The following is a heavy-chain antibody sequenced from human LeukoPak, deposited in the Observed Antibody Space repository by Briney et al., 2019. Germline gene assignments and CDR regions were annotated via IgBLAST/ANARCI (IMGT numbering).Heavy chain of an antibody. CDR2: IYYSGST. CDR1: GGSISSGGYY. D-gene: IGHD3-10*01. Sequence: SQTLSLTCTDSGGSISSGGYYWSWIRQHPGKGLEWIGYIYYSGSTYYNPSLKSRVTISVDTSKNQFSLKLSSVTAADTAVYYCARGEYYYGSGSYSHWGQGTLVTVSS. J-gene: IGHJ4*02. V-gene: IGHV4-31*03. CDR3: ARGEYYYGSGSYSH.